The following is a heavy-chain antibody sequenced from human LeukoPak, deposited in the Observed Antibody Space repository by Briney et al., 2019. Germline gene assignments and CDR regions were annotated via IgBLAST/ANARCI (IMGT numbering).Heavy chain of an antibody. V-gene: IGHV3-23*01. CDR3: AKDLDRFPEVLDY. D-gene: IGHD1-1*01. CDR2: ISGSGGST. Sequence: PGGSLRLSCAASGFTFRSYAMSWVRQAPGKGLEWVSAISGSGGSTYYADSVKGRFTISRDNSKNTLYLQMNSLRAEDTAVYYCAKDLDRFPEVLDYWGQGTLVTVSS. J-gene: IGHJ4*02. CDR1: GFTFRSYA.